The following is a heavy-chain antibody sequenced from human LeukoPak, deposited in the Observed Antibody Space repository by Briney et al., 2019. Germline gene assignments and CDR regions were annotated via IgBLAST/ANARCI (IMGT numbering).Heavy chain of an antibody. CDR2: ISAYNGNT. V-gene: IGHV1-18*01. Sequence: ASVKVSCKASGYTFTSYAISWVRQAPGQGLEWMGWISAYNGNTNYVQKLQGRVTMTTDTSTSIAYMDLRSLRSDDTAVYYCARVYEVSGHYYYYGMDVWGQGTTVTVSS. CDR3: ARVYEVSGHYYYYGMDV. CDR1: GYTFTSYA. D-gene: IGHD2-15*01. J-gene: IGHJ6*02.